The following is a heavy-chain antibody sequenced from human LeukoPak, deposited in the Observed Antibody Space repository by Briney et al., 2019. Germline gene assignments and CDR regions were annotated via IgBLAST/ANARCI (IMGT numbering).Heavy chain of an antibody. CDR1: GFTFSSYG. J-gene: IGHJ6*03. CDR2: IWYDGSNK. Sequence: GGSLRLSCAASGFTFSSYGMHWVRQAPGKGLEWVAVIWYDGSNKYYADSVKGRFTISRDNSKNTLYLQMNSLRAEDTAVYYCARDFSDPDYVYYYYMDVWGNGTTVTVSS. CDR3: ARDFSDPDYVYYYYMDV. V-gene: IGHV3-33*01. D-gene: IGHD4-17*01.